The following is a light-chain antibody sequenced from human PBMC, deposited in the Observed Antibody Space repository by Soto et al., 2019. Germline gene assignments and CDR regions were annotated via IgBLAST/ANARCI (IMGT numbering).Light chain of an antibody. J-gene: IGKJ4*01. CDR2: AAS. CDR3: QQSYSTPLT. CDR1: QGISSY. V-gene: IGKV1-8*01. Sequence: AIRMTQSPSSLSASTGDRVTITCRASQGISSYLAWYQQKPGKAPKLLIYAASTLQSGVPSRFSGSGSGTDFTLTISGLQREDFATYHCQQSYSTPLTFGGGTKVDIK.